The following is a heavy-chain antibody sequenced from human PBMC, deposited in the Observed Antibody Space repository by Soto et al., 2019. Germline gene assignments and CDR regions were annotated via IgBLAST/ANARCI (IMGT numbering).Heavy chain of an antibody. J-gene: IGHJ5*02. Sequence: SETLSLTCAVYGGSFSGYYWTWVRQPPGAGLEWIGEINHSGSTNYNPSLKSRVTISVDPSKNQFSLKLTSVTAADTAVYYCARHPQAYSSGWYYRAWFDPWGQGTLVTSPQ. D-gene: IGHD6-19*01. CDR3: ARHPQAYSSGWYYRAWFDP. CDR1: GGSFSGYY. V-gene: IGHV4-34*01. CDR2: INHSGST.